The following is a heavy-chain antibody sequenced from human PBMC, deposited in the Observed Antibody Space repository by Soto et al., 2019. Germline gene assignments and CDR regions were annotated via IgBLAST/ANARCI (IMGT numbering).Heavy chain of an antibody. CDR3: ASPRWNYIY. V-gene: IGHV4-34*01. CDR2: MNDSGST. D-gene: IGHD1-7*01. J-gene: IGHJ4*02. CDR1: GRSFSGYY. Sequence: QVQLQQWGAGLLKPSETLSLTCAVSGRSFSGYYWSWIRQPPGKGLEWIGEMNDSGSTKYNASLESRVAISVDTSKGHFSLTLTSVTAADTAVYYCASPRWNYIYWGQGTVVAVSS.